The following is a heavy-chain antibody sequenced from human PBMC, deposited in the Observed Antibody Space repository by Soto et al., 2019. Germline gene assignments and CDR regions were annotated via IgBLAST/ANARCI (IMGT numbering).Heavy chain of an antibody. V-gene: IGHV3-15*01. CDR3: TTGGSSWYGYYYYYMDV. CDR1: GFTFSNAW. Sequence: GGSLRLSCAASGFTFSNAWMSWVRQAPGKGLEWVGRIKSKTDGGTTDYAAPVKGRFTISRDDSKNTLYLQMNSLKTEDTAVYYCTTGGSSWYGYYYYYMDVWGKGTTVTVSS. J-gene: IGHJ6*03. CDR2: IKSKTDGGTT. D-gene: IGHD6-13*01.